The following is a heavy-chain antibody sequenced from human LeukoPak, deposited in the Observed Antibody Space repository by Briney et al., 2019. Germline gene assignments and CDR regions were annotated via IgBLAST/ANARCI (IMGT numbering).Heavy chain of an antibody. CDR3: AKAGITMVRGVIDYYYYMDV. J-gene: IGHJ6*03. V-gene: IGHV3-23*01. CDR2: ISGSGGST. CDR1: GFTFSSYG. Sequence: GGTLRLSCAASGFTFSSYGMSWVRQAPGKGLEWVSAISGSGGSTYYADSVKGRFTISRDNSKNTLYLQMNSLRAEDTAVYYCAKAGITMVRGVIDYYYYMDVWGKGTTVTVSS. D-gene: IGHD3-10*01.